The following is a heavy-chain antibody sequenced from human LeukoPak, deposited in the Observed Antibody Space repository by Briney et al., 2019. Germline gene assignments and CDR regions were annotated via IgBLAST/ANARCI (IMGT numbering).Heavy chain of an antibody. CDR1: GYTFTSYY. CDR3: ARGEAVAARGKGVPVDP. D-gene: IGHD6-6*01. V-gene: IGHV1-46*01. Sequence: ASVKVSCKASGYTFTSYYMHWVRQAPGQGLEWVGIINPSGGSTSYAQKFQGRVTMTRDMSTSTVYMELSSLRSEDAAVYYCARGEAVAARGKGVPVDPWGQGTLVTVSS. CDR2: INPSGGST. J-gene: IGHJ5*02.